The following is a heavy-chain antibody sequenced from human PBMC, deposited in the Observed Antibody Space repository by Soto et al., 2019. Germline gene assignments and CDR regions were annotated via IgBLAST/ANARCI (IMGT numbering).Heavy chain of an antibody. D-gene: IGHD1-26*01. CDR1: GFTFSSYA. CDR2: ISGSGGSS. CDR3: AKVAVWELLWRVAFDI. V-gene: IGHV3-23*01. Sequence: EVQLLESGGGLVQPGGSLRLSCAASGFTFSSYAMSWVRQAPGKGLEWVSAISGSGGSSYYADSVKGRFTISRDNSKNTLYLQMNSLRAEDTAVYYCAKVAVWELLWRVAFDIWGQGTMVTVSS. J-gene: IGHJ3*02.